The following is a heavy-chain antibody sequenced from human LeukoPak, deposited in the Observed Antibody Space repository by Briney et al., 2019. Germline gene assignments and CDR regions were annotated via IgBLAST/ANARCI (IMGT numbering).Heavy chain of an antibody. CDR1: GFTFSNYW. Sequence: GGSLRLSCAASGFTFSNYWMSWVRHAPGKGLVWVSRINSDGSSRHYADSVKGRFTVSRDDAKNTLYLQMNSLRAEDTAVYYCARARNGDSLFDYWGQGALVTVSS. D-gene: IGHD4-17*01. CDR3: ARARNGDSLFDY. J-gene: IGHJ4*02. V-gene: IGHV3-74*01. CDR2: INSDGSSR.